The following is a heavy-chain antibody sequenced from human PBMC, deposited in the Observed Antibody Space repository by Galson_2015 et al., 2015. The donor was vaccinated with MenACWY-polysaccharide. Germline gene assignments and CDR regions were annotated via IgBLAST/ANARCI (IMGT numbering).Heavy chain of an antibody. CDR2: IKQDGGEK. V-gene: IGHV3-7*01. D-gene: IGHD6-6*01. CDR1: EFTFSNFW. CDR3: ARVRAIRGSSYFDY. J-gene: IGHJ4*02. Sequence: SLRLSCAASEFTFSNFWMSWVRQAPGKGLEWVANIKQDGGEKYYVDSVKGRFTISRDNAKNSLYLQMNSLRAEDTAIYYCARVRAIRGSSYFDYWGQGTLVTVSS.